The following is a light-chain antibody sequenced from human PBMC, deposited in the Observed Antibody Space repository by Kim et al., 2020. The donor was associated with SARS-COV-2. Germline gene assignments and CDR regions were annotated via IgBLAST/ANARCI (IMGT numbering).Light chain of an antibody. Sequence: SPGERATLSCRASQSVSSSYLAWYQQKPGQAPMLLIYGSSSRATGIPDRFSGSGSGTDFTLTISRLEPEDFAVYDCQQYGSSSWTFGQGTKVDIK. CDR1: QSVSSSY. CDR3: QQYGSSSWT. J-gene: IGKJ1*01. CDR2: GSS. V-gene: IGKV3-20*01.